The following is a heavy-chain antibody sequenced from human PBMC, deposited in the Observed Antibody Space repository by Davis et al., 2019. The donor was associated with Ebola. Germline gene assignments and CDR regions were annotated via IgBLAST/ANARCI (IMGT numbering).Heavy chain of an antibody. CDR3: SREVRGGFSPMDL. CDR2: ANSDGSTT. Sequence: GESLKIPCAASGFTFINYWMHWVRQAPGKGLEWVSRANSDGSTTGYGDSVKGRFTISRDNARNTLYLQMNSLRAEDTAVYYCSREVRGGFSPMDLWGTGTTVTVSS. J-gene: IGHJ6*04. CDR1: GFTFINYW. V-gene: IGHV3-74*01. D-gene: IGHD5-18*01.